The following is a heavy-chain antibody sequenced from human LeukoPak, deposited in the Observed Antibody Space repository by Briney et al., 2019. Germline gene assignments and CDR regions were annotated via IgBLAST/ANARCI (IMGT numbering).Heavy chain of an antibody. J-gene: IGHJ4*02. CDR1: GYTFTGYY. Sequence: SVKVSCKASGYTFTGYYLHWVRQAPGQGLEWMGRIIPILGIANYAQKFQGRVTITADKSTSTAYMELSSLRSEDTAVYYCARGMSPFDYWGLGTLVTVSS. CDR3: ARGMSPFDY. CDR2: IIPILGIA. V-gene: IGHV1-69*04.